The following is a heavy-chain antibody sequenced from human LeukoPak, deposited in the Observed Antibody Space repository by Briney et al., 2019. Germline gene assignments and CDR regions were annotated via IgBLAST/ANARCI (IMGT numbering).Heavy chain of an antibody. CDR1: GFTVSSNY. V-gene: IGHV3-53*01. Sequence: GGSLRLSCAASGFTVSSNYMNWVRQAPGKGLEWVSVIYSGGSTYYADSVRGRFTISRDNSKNTLYLQMNTLRAEDTAVYYCARRYSSGWWIDYWGQGTLVTVSS. J-gene: IGHJ4*02. D-gene: IGHD6-19*01. CDR3: ARRYSSGWWIDY. CDR2: IYSGGST.